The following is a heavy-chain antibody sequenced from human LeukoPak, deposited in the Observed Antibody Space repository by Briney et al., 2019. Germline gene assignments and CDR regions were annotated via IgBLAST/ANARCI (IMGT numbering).Heavy chain of an antibody. CDR2: VSAHGLDK. V-gene: IGHV3-30*04. J-gene: IGHJ4*02. D-gene: IGHD2-15*01. CDR1: GFAFSSYA. Sequence: GTSLRLSCAASGFAFSSYAMHWVRQAPGKGLEWLAVVSAHGLDKYYADSVRGRFTISRDNSKNTLYLQMNSLRAEDTAVYYCAKEARDCRGGSCYSFYFDYWGQGSLVTVSS. CDR3: AKEARDCRGGSCYSFYFDY.